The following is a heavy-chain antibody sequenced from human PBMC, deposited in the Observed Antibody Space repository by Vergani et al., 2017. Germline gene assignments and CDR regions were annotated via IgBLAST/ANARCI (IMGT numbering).Heavy chain of an antibody. J-gene: IGHJ3*02. D-gene: IGHD2-15*01. CDR1: GFTVSSNY. Sequence: EVQLVESGGGLVQPGGSLRLSCAASGFTVSSNYMSWVRQAPGKGLEWVSVIYSGGSTYYADSVKGRFTISRDNSKNQFSLKLSSVTAADTAVYYCARGYCSGGSCYPNAFDIWGQGTMVTVSS. CDR2: IYSGGST. V-gene: IGHV3-66*01. CDR3: ARGYCSGGSCYPNAFDI.